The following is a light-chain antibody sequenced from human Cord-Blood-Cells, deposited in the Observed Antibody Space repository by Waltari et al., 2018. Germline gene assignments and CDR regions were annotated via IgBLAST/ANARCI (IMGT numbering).Light chain of an antibody. Sequence: QSALPQPASVSGSPGQSITISCTGTSSDVGSYNLVSWYQHHPGKAPKLMIYEGSKRPSGVSNRFSGSKSGNTASLTISGLQAEDEADYYCCSYAGSSTYVVFGGGTKLTVL. CDR3: CSYAGSSTYVV. CDR1: SSDVGSYNL. J-gene: IGLJ2*01. V-gene: IGLV2-23*01. CDR2: EGS.